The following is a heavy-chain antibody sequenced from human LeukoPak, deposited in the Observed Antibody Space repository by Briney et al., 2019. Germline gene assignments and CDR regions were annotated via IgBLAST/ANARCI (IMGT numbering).Heavy chain of an antibody. CDR1: GYTFTDYY. CDR2: INPYNGDT. J-gene: IGHJ5*02. Sequence: ASVKVSCKASGYTFTDYYMHWVRQAPGQGLEWLGRINPYNGDTNYAQRFQGRVTMTRDTSITTAYMELSRLTYDETAVYYCATGLFEEGNNWFDPWGQGTLVTVSS. V-gene: IGHV1-2*06. CDR3: ATGLFEEGNNWFDP.